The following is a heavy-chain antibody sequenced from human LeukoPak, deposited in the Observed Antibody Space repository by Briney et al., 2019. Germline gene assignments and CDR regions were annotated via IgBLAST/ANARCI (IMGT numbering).Heavy chain of an antibody. Sequence: GGSLRLSCAASGFSFSSYGMSWVRQAPGKGLEWVSAIGSSGGSTYYADSVKGRFTISGDNSKNTLYLQMNSLRAEDTAVYYCAKIVTGAGTDSWGQGTLVTVSS. CDR2: IGSSGGST. V-gene: IGHV3-23*01. J-gene: IGHJ4*02. CDR3: AKIVTGAGTDS. D-gene: IGHD1/OR15-1a*01. CDR1: GFSFSSYG.